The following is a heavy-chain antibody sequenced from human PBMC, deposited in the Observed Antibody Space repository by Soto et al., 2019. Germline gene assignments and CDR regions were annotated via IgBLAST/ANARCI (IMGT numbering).Heavy chain of an antibody. V-gene: IGHV1-2*02. J-gene: IGHJ6*02. CDR2: INPNSGGT. CDR3: ARDLAARDYYYGMDV. D-gene: IGHD6-13*01. CDR1: GYTFTGYY. Sequence: ASVKVSCKASGYTFTGYYMHWVRQAPGQGLEWTGWINPNSGGTNYAQKFQGRVTMTRDTSISTAYMELSRLRSDDTAVYYCARDLAARDYYYGMDVWGQGTTVTVSS.